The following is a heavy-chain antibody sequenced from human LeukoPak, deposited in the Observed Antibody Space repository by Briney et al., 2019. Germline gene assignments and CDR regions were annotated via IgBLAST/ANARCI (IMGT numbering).Heavy chain of an antibody. CDR1: GYTFTGYY. D-gene: IGHD2-15*01. J-gene: IGHJ6*03. V-gene: IGHV1-2*02. CDR2: INPHSGGT. CDR3: ARGVVAATFYYYMDV. Sequence: ASVKVSCKPSGYTFTGYYIQWVRQAPGQGLEWMGWINPHSGGTNYAPKFQGRVSMTRDTSISTAYMELSRLRSDDTAVYYCARGVVAATFYYYMDVWGKGTTVTVSS.